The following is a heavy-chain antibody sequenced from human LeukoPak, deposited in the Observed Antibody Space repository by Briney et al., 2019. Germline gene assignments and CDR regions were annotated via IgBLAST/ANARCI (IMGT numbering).Heavy chain of an antibody. D-gene: IGHD5-12*01. V-gene: IGHV4-39*07. J-gene: IGHJ6*02. CDR1: GGSISSSSYY. CDR3: AREARLASAAGLDV. Sequence: SETLSLTCNVYGGSISSSSYYWGWFRQPPGKGLEWIGSVYYAGTIYYNPSLKSRVTVSVDTSQTQFSLKLSSVTAADTAVYYCAREARLASAAGLDVWGQGTMVTVS. CDR2: VYYAGTI.